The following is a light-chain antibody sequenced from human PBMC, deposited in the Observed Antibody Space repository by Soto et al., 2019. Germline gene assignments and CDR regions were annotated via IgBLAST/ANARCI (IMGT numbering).Light chain of an antibody. CDR3: QQSHSNSWT. V-gene: IGKV1-39*01. CDR1: QSINNC. Sequence: DIQMTQSPSSLSASVGDRVTITCRASQSINNCLNWYQQKPGKAPKVLIYAASSLQSGVPSRFSGSGSGTDFTLTISSLQPEDFATYYCQQSHSNSWTFGQGTKVEIK. J-gene: IGKJ1*01. CDR2: AAS.